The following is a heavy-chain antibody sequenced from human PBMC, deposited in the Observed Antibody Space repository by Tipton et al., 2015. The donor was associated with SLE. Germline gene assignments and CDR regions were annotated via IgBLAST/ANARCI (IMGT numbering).Heavy chain of an antibody. CDR3: ASRSRGDPWADFDN. CDR2: IYYSGTT. J-gene: IGHJ4*02. V-gene: IGHV4-59*01. CDR1: GDSIRSFF. D-gene: IGHD3-16*02. Sequence: TLSLTCSVSGDSIRSFFWGWIRQPPGKRLEWIGYIYYSGTTNYNPSLKGRVTMSKDTSKNEFSLNLRSVTAADTAVYYCASRSRGDPWADFDNWGQGTLVTVSS.